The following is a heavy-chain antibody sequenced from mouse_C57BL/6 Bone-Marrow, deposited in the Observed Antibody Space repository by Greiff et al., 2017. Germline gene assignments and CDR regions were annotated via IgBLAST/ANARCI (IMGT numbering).Heavy chain of an antibody. J-gene: IGHJ2*01. CDR1: GFTFSDYY. V-gene: IGHV5-16*01. D-gene: IGHD1-1*01. CDR2: INYDGSST. CDR3: ARVSFYYGSSLLDY. Sequence: EVQLQESEGGLVQPGSSMKLSCTASGFTFSDYYMAWVRQVPEKGLEWVANINYDGSSTYYLDSLKSRFIISRDNAKNILYLQMSSLKSEDTATYYCARVSFYYGSSLLDYWGQGTTLTVSS.